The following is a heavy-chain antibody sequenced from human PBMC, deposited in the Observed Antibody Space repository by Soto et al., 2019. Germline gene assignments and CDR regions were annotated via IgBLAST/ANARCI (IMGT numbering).Heavy chain of an antibody. CDR3: AGPVGVGTPSALDI. Sequence: PGGSLRLSCAASGFTVSSNYMSWVRQAPGKGLEWVSGIYSGGSIYYADSVKGRFTISRDNSKNTLYLQMNSLRAEDTAVYYCAGPVGVGTPSALDIWGQGTMVTVSS. J-gene: IGHJ3*02. CDR2: IYSGGSI. CDR1: GFTVSSNY. V-gene: IGHV3-53*01. D-gene: IGHD3-3*01.